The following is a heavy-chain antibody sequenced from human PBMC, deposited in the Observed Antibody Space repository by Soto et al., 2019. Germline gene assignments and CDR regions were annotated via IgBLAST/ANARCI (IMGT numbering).Heavy chain of an antibody. CDR3: AKYLYGYYYYGMDV. J-gene: IGHJ6*02. CDR1: GFTSTNYA. D-gene: IGHD6-13*01. CDR2: ISSSGGST. V-gene: IGHV3-23*01. Sequence: VQLLESGGGLVQPGGSLRLSCAASGFTSTNYAMSWVRQAPGKGLEWVSAISSSGGSTYYADSVKGRFTISRDNSKNTLYLQMNSLRAEDTAVYYCAKYLYGYYYYGMDVWGQGTTVTVSS.